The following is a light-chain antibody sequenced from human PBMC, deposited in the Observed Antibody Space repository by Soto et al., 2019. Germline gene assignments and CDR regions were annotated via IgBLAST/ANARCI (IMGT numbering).Light chain of an antibody. V-gene: IGKV1-27*01. Sequence: DIQMTQSPSSLSASVGDRVTITCRASQGISNYLAWYQQKAGKVPKELISAASTLQSGVPSRFSGSGSGTDFTLTINRLQPEDVATYYCQNYHNAPSTFGPGTKVDIK. J-gene: IGKJ3*01. CDR2: AAS. CDR3: QNYHNAPST. CDR1: QGISNY.